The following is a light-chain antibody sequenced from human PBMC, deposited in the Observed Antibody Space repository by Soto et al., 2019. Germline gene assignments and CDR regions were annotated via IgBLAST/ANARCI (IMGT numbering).Light chain of an antibody. V-gene: IGLV2-14*01. Sequence: QSALTQSASVSGSPGQSITISCTGTSNDVGGYNYVSWYQQHPGKAPKLMIYEVSNRPSGVSNRFSGSKSGNTASLTISGLQAEDEADYYCSSYTGSSTPPYVLGTGTKLTVL. CDR2: EVS. J-gene: IGLJ1*01. CDR1: SNDVGGYNY. CDR3: SSYTGSSTPPYV.